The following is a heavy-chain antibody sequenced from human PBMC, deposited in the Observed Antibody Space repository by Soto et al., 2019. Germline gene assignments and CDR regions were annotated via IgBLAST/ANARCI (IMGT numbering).Heavy chain of an antibody. V-gene: IGHV1-46*03. CDR1: GYTFTNYY. J-gene: IGHJ1*01. CDR2: INPSAGST. CDR3: ARAVNSGWYAPWEYFQH. Sequence: ASVKVSCKASGYTFTNYYLHWVRQAPGQGLEWMGVINPSAGSTSYAQKFQGRVTMTRDTSTRTVYMELTSLRSDDTAVYYCARAVNSGWYAPWEYFQHWGQGTLVTVSS. D-gene: IGHD6-19*01.